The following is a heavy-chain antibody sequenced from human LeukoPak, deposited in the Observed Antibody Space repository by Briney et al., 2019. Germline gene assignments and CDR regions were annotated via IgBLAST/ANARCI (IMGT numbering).Heavy chain of an antibody. CDR2: INSDGTST. V-gene: IGHV3-74*01. CDR1: GFTFSGYW. CDR3: ARDFYDFWSGYSRTVGY. J-gene: IGHJ4*02. Sequence: GGSLRLSCAASGFTFSGYWMHWVRQAPGKGLVWVSRINSDGTSTNYADSVTGRFTVSRDNAKNTLYLQMNSLRAEDTAVYYCARDFYDFWSGYSRTVGYWGQGTLVTVSS. D-gene: IGHD3-3*01.